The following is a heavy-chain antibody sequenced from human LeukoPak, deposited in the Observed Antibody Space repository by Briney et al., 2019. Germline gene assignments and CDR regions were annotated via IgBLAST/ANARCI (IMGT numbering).Heavy chain of an antibody. CDR2: IKQDGSEK. Sequence: PGGSLRLSCAASGFTFSSYWMSWVRQAPGKGLEWVANIKQDGSEKYYVDSVKGRFTISGDNAKNSLYLQMNSLRAEDTAVYYCAREGDALLWFGELYPYFDYWGRGTLVTVSS. CDR3: AREGDALLWFGELYPYFDY. J-gene: IGHJ4*02. V-gene: IGHV3-7*01. D-gene: IGHD3-10*01. CDR1: GFTFSSYW.